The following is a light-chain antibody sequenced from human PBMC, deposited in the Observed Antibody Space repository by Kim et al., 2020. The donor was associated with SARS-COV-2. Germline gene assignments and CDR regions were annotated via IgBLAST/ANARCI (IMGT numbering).Light chain of an antibody. J-gene: IGKJ2*01. CDR1: QDISNY. V-gene: IGKV1-33*01. CDR3: QQYDNPLYT. Sequence: DIQMTKSPSSLSASVGDRVTITCQASQDISNYLNWYQQKPGKAPKLLIYDASNLETGVPSRFSGSGSGTDFTFTISSLQPEDIATYYCQQYDNPLYTFGQGTKLEI. CDR2: DAS.